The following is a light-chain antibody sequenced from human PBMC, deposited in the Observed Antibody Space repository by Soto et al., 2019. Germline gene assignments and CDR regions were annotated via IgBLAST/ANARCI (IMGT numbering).Light chain of an antibody. V-gene: IGLV2-8*01. CDR1: SSDVGGYNY. Sequence: QSALTQPPSASGSPGQSVPISCTGTSSDVGGYNYVSWYQQHPGKVPKLMIYEVSKRPSGVPDRFSGSKSGNTASLTVSGLQAEDEADYYCSSYAGSNNHVVFGGGTKVTVL. CDR3: SSYAGSNNHVV. J-gene: IGLJ2*01. CDR2: EVS.